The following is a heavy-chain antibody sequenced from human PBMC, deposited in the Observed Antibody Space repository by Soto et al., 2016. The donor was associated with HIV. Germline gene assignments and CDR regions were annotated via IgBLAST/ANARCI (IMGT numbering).Heavy chain of an antibody. CDR2: IKTKTDDGTT. Sequence: EVQLVESGGGLVKSGGSLRLSCAASGFTFSNAWMTWVRQAPGKGLEWVGRIKTKTDDGTTDYAAPVKGRFTISRDDSKNTLYLQMNSLKTEDTAVYYCTTGTDRGPTYYYYYGMDVWGQGTSVTVSS. CDR3: TTGTDRGPTYYYYYGMDV. V-gene: IGHV3-15*01. J-gene: IGHJ6*02. CDR1: GFTFSNAW.